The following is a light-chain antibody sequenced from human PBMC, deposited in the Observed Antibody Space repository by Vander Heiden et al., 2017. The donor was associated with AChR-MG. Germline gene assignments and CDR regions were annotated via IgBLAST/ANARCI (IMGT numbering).Light chain of an antibody. CDR2: AAS. CDR1: QSISSY. J-gene: IGKJ3*01. Sequence: DIRTAQPPSSLSASVGDRVTITCRASQSISSYLNWYQQKPGKAPKLLIYAASSLPSGVPSRFSGSGSGTDFTLTISSLQPEDFATYYCQQSDSTPWTFGPGTKVDFK. CDR3: QQSDSTPWT. V-gene: IGKV1-39*01.